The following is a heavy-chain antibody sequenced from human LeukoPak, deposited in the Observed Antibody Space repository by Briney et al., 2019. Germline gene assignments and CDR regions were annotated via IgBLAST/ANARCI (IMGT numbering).Heavy chain of an antibody. J-gene: IGHJ4*02. Sequence: SETLSLTCTVSGDSMRGYYWSWIRQPPGKGLEWIGEINHSGSTNYNPSLKSRVTISVDTSKNQFSLKLSSVTAADTAVYYCASHSGSYYYFDYWGQGTLVTVSS. CDR2: INHSGST. D-gene: IGHD1-26*01. V-gene: IGHV4-34*01. CDR3: ASHSGSYYYFDY. CDR1: GDSMRGYY.